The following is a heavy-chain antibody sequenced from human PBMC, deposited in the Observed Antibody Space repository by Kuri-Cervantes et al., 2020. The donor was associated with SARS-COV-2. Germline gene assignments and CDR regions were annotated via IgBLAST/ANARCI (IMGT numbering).Heavy chain of an antibody. V-gene: IGHV1-18*01. Sequence: ASVKVSCKAPESTFPNYDINWVRQATGQGLEWMGWISAYNGNTNYAQKLQGRVTMTTDTSTSTAYMELRSLRSDDTAVYYCARGHENYYDSSGYYLDYWGQGTLVTVSS. CDR3: ARGHENYYDSSGYYLDY. CDR1: ESTFPNYD. J-gene: IGHJ4*02. CDR2: ISAYNGNT. D-gene: IGHD3-22*01.